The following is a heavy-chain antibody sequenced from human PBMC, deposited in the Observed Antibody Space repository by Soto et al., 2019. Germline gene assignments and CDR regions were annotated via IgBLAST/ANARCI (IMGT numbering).Heavy chain of an antibody. CDR3: ARVDRGADCSGGSCYHYYYYYMDV. D-gene: IGHD2-15*01. Sequence: QVQLVESGGGLVKPGGSLRLSCAASGFTFSDYYMSWIRQAPWKGLEWVSYISRSGSTIYYADSVKGRFTISRDNAKNSLYLQMNRLRAEDTAVYYCARVDRGADCSGGSCYHYYYYYMDVWGKGTTVTVSS. V-gene: IGHV3-11*01. CDR1: GFTFSDYY. J-gene: IGHJ6*03. CDR2: ISRSGSTI.